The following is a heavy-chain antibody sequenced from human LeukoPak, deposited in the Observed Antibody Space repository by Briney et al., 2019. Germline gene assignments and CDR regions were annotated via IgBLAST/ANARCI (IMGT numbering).Heavy chain of an antibody. CDR3: ARDWGYGQDY. V-gene: IGHV4-61*02. Sequence: PSETLSLTCTVSGGSISSGSYYWSWLRQPAGKGLEWIGRIYTSGSTNYNPSLKSRVTISVDTSKNQFSLKLSSVTAADTAVYYCARDWGYGQDYWGQGTLVTVSS. CDR2: IYTSGST. D-gene: IGHD3-16*01. CDR1: GGSISSGSYY. J-gene: IGHJ4*02.